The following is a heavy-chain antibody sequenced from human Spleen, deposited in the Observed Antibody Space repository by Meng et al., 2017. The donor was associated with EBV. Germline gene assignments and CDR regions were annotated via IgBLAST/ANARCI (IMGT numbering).Heavy chain of an antibody. CDR3: ARELGSGNQLALFDY. CDR2: INPSGGST. J-gene: IGHJ4*02. D-gene: IGHD1-26*01. V-gene: IGHV1-46*01. CDR1: GYTFTTYY. Sequence: QGQLVQSGAEVKKPGASVKVSCKASGYTFTTYYMYWVRQAPGQGLEWMGKINPSGGSTSYAQNLQGRVNMTRDTSTSTVYMELSSLRSGDTAVYYCARELGSGNQLALFDYWGQGALVTVSS.